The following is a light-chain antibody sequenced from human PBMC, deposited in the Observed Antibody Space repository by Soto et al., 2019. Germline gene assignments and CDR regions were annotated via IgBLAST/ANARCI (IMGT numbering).Light chain of an antibody. CDR2: GAS. V-gene: IGKV3-20*01. CDR1: QSVSSSY. Sequence: EIVLTQSPGTLSLSPGERATLSCRASQSVSSSYLAWYQQKPGQAPRLLISGASSRATGIPDRFSGSGSGTDFTLTISGLEPDDFAVYYCQQYGDSWTFGQGTKVEIK. CDR3: QQYGDSWT. J-gene: IGKJ1*01.